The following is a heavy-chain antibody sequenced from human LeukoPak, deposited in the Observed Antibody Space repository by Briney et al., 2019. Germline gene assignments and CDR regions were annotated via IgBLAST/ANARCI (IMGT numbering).Heavy chain of an antibody. CDR1: RFTFDDYA. Sequence: GGSLRLSYAASRFTFDDYAMHWVRQAPGKGLEWVSLISWDGGSTYYADSVKGRFTISRDNSKNSLYLQMNSLRAEDTALYYCIIRGDAFDIWGQGTMVTVSS. CDR3: IIRGDAFDI. J-gene: IGHJ3*02. CDR2: ISWDGGST. D-gene: IGHD3-3*01. V-gene: IGHV3-43D*03.